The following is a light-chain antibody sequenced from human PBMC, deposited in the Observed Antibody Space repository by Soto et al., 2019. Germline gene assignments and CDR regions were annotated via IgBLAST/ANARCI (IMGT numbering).Light chain of an antibody. CDR1: SGDVGRYNY. V-gene: IGLV2-8*01. Sequence: QSALTQPPSASGSPGQSVTISCTGTSGDVGRYNYVSWYQQHPGKAPKLMIFEVSKRPSGVPDRFSASKSGNTASLTVSGLQAEDEADYYCAARDDSLSGHWVFGGGTKLTVL. CDR2: EVS. CDR3: AARDDSLSGHWV. J-gene: IGLJ3*02.